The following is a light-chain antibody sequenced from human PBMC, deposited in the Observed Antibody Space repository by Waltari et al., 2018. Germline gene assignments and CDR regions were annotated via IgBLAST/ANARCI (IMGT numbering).Light chain of an antibody. Sequence: EIVLTQSPGTLSLSPGERATLSCRASQSIGRYLVWYQQKPGQAPRLLIYAASSRATGIPDRFSGSGSGTDFPLTISGLEPEDFAVYYCQNHERLPATFGQGTKVEIK. CDR1: QSIGRY. CDR2: AAS. CDR3: QNHERLPAT. J-gene: IGKJ1*01. V-gene: IGKV3-20*01.